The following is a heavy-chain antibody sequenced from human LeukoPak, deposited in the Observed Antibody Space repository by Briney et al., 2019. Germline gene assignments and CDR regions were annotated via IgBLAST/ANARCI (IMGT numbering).Heavy chain of an antibody. CDR2: ISTSSSTI. CDR3: ARDYRSSSGWTVDY. Sequence: GGSLRLSHAASGFTFSSYSMNWVRQAPGKGLEWVSYISTSSSTIYYADSVKGRFTISRDNAKNSLYLQMNSLRDEDTAVYYCARDYRSSSGWTVDYWGQGTLVTVSS. J-gene: IGHJ4*02. D-gene: IGHD6-19*01. V-gene: IGHV3-48*02. CDR1: GFTFSSYS.